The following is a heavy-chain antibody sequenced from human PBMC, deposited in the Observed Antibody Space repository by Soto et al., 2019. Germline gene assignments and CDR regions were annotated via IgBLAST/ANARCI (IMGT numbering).Heavy chain of an antibody. J-gene: IGHJ4*02. Sequence: QVQLVESGGGLLKPGGSLRLSCAASGFSFSDYYMSWIRQAPGKGLEWLSYMSSTSGFTNYADSVKGRFTISRDNAENSLDLQMNSLGVEDTAVYYCARLDSTEFYFDYWGQGTLVTVSS. CDR3: ARLDSTEFYFDY. CDR2: MSSTSGFT. V-gene: IGHV3-11*06. D-gene: IGHD2-21*01. CDR1: GFSFSDYY.